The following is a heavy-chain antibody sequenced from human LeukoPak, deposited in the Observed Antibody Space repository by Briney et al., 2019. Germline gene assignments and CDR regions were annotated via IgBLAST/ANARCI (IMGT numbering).Heavy chain of an antibody. J-gene: IGHJ4*02. CDR2: IRYDGSNK. CDR1: GFTFSSYG. D-gene: IGHD3-10*01. V-gene: IGHV3-30*02. CDR3: AKDPRLGAYYGSGSYYYFYFDY. Sequence: GGSLRLSCAASGFTFSSYGMHWVRQAPGKGLEWVAFIRYDGSNKYYADSVKGRFTISRDNSKDTLYLQMNSLRAEDTAVYYCAKDPRLGAYYGSGSYYYFYFDYWGQGTLVTVSS.